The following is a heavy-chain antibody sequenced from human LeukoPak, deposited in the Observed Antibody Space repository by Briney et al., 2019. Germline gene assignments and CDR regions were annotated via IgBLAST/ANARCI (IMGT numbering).Heavy chain of an antibody. J-gene: IGHJ6*02. D-gene: IGHD5-24*01. Sequence: PSGGSLRLSCAASGFTFSSYWMSWVRQAPGKGLEWVANIKEDGSEKYYVDSVKGRFTISRDNAKNSLYLQMNSLRAEDTAVYYCARGGDGYKGYYYGMDVWGQGTTVTVSS. CDR3: ARGGDGYKGYYYGMDV. CDR1: GFTFSSYW. CDR2: IKEDGSEK. V-gene: IGHV3-7*01.